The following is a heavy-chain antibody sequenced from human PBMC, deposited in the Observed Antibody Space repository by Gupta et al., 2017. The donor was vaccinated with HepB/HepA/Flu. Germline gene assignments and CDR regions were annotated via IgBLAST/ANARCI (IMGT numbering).Heavy chain of an antibody. CDR1: GFTFGGNA. Sequence: SLRLSCAASGFTFGGNAMSWVRQAPGKGLEWVSGIGTDLRTHYADSVKGRFTISRDNSKNTVYLQMNSLRAEDTAVYYCAKDLHFWSAMDVWGKETTVTVSS. CDR3: AKDLHFWSAMDV. D-gene: IGHD3-3*02. J-gene: IGHJ6*03. CDR2: IGTDLRT. V-gene: IGHV3-23*01.